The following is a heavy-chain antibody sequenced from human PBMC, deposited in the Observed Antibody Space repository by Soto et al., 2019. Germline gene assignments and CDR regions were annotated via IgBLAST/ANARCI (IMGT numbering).Heavy chain of an antibody. CDR2: IAADGSRE. Sequence: QVQLVESGGDVVQPGTSLRLSCAASGFTLSGHAMHWVRQAPGEGLEWLAIIAADGSREYYADSVQGRFTISRDNTRNTLHAQLNSSTAEDTAIYYWAGDICSRGTLGLADYWGQGTLVTVSS. J-gene: IGHJ4*02. CDR1: GFTLSGHA. D-gene: IGHD2-2*01. CDR3: AGDICSRGTLGLADY. V-gene: IGHV3-30-3*01.